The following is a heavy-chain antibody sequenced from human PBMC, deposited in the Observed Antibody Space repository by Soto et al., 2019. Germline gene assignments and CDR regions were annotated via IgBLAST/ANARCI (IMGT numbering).Heavy chain of an antibody. Sequence: GESLRVSCKGSGDSLISYGIGWVRQMPGKGLEWMGIIYPGDSDTRYSPSFQGQVTISADKSISTAYLQWSSLKASDTAMYYCARTKNRGRIAAAGTLGSCAMDVWDQGPTVTVSS. CDR3: ARTKNRGRIAAAGTLGSCAMDV. J-gene: IGHJ6*02. CDR1: GDSLISYG. D-gene: IGHD6-13*01. V-gene: IGHV5-51*01. CDR2: IYPGDSDT.